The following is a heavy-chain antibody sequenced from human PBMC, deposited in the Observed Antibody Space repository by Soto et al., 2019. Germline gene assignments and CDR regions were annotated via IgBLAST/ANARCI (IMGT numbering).Heavy chain of an antibody. J-gene: IGHJ4*02. CDR1: GGSFSGYY. D-gene: IGHD2-15*01. Sequence: SETLSLTCAVYGGSFSGYYWSWIRQPPGKGLEWIGEINHSGSTNYNPSLKSRVTISVDTSKNQFSLKLSSVTAAVTAVYYCARAEVVAAIFDYWGQGTLVTVSS. V-gene: IGHV4-34*01. CDR3: ARAEVVAAIFDY. CDR2: INHSGST.